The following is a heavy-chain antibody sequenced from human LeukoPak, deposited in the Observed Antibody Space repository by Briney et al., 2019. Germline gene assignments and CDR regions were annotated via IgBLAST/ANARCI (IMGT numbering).Heavy chain of an antibody. CDR3: ARTRSRDPVSMPSLGNWFDP. CDR2: ITAYNGDT. D-gene: IGHD3-16*01. V-gene: IGHV1-18*01. Sequence: ASVKVSCKTSGYHFNSHGITWVRQVPGRGLEWLGWITAYNGDTKYSRRLEDRVTMTTDTPSSTAYMEMRSLRPDDTAVYFCARTRSRDPVSMPSLGNWFDPWGQGTLVIVSS. CDR1: GYHFNSHG. J-gene: IGHJ5*02.